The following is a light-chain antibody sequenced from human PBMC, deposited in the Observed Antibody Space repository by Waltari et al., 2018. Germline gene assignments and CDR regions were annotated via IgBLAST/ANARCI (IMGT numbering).Light chain of an antibody. CDR2: WAS. CDR1: SSVVYSSNNKNY. J-gene: IGKJ4*01. V-gene: IGKV4-1*01. Sequence: DIVITQFLDSLALSPGERATIKSRSSSSVVYSSNNKNYLAWYQQKPGQPPKLLIYWASTRESGVPDRFSGSGSGTDFTLTISSLQAEDVAVYYCQQYYSTPLTFGGGTKVEI. CDR3: QQYYSTPLT.